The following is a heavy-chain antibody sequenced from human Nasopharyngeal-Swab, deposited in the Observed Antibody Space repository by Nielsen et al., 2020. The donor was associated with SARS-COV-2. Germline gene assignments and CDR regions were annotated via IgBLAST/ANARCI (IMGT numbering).Heavy chain of an antibody. CDR2: INHSGST. CDR3: ARGRGEYSSSSVFFDY. J-gene: IGHJ4*02. Sequence: GSLRLSCAVYGGSFSGYYWSWIRQPPGKGLEWIGEINHSGSTNYNPSLKSRVTISVDTFKNQFSLKLSSVTAADTAVYYCARGRGEYSSSSVFFDYWGQGTLVTVSS. V-gene: IGHV4-34*01. CDR1: GGSFSGYY. D-gene: IGHD6-6*01.